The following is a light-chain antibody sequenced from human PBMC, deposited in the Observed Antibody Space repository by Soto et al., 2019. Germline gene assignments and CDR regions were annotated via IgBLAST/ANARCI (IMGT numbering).Light chain of an antibody. CDR2: GAS. Sequence: EIVMTQSPASLSVSPGERATLSCRASQNVSSNLAWYQQKPGQAPRFLIYGASTRATGIPARFSGSGSGTKFTLTISSLQSEDFAVYYCHHYNNWPRTFGQGTKVDIK. CDR3: HHYNNWPRT. CDR1: QNVSSN. J-gene: IGKJ1*01. V-gene: IGKV3-15*01.